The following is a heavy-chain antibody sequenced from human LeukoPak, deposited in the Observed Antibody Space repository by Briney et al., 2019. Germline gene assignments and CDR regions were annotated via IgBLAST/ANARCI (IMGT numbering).Heavy chain of an antibody. CDR1: GYTFTGYY. V-gene: IGHV1-2*06. CDR3: ARDFCGGDYYPRSTYMDV. CDR2: INPNSGGA. Sequence: ASVKVSCKASGYTFTGYYMHWVRQAPGQGLEWMGRINPNSGGANYAQKFQGRVTMTRATSISTAYMELSRLRSDDTAVYYCARDFCGGDYYPRSTYMDVWGKGTTVTVSS. J-gene: IGHJ6*04. D-gene: IGHD2-21*02.